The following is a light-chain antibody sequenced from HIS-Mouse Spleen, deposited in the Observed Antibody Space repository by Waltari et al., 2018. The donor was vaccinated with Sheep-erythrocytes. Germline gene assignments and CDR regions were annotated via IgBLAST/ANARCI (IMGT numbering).Light chain of an antibody. CDR3: CSYAGSYTWV. Sequence: QSALTQPRSVSGSPGQSVTISCTGTSSDVGGYNYVSWYQQHPGKAPKLMIYDVSKRPSGVTDRFSGSKSGNTASLTISGFQAEDEADYYCCSYAGSYTWVFGGGTKLTVL. CDR2: DVS. V-gene: IGLV2-11*01. J-gene: IGLJ3*02. CDR1: SSDVGGYNY.